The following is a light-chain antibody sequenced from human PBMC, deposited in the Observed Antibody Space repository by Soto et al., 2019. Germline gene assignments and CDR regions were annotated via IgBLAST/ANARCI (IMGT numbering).Light chain of an antibody. J-gene: IGKJ2*01. CDR1: QTIDRW. CDR3: QQYKAYPYN. CDR2: TSS. V-gene: IGKV1-5*03. Sequence: DIQMTQSPSTLSASVGDRVTISCRASQTIDRWLAWYEQMPGEAPRLLIYTSSTLEGCVPSTFRGSGSGTEFTLTISGLQSDDCATYFCQQYKAYPYNFDQGTK.